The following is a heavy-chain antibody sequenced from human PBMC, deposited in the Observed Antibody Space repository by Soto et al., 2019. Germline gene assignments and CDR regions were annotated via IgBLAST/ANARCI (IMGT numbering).Heavy chain of an antibody. Sequence: ASVKVSCKASGYTFTSYAMHWVRQVPGQRLEWMGWINAGNGNTKYSQKFQGRLTITRDTSASTAYMELSSLRSEDTAVYYCARNLMDYDILTCYYMPYYFDFWGQGTLVPVSS. V-gene: IGHV1-3*01. D-gene: IGHD3-9*01. CDR3: ARNLMDYDILTCYYMPYYFDF. J-gene: IGHJ4*01. CDR1: GYTFTSYA. CDR2: INAGNGNT.